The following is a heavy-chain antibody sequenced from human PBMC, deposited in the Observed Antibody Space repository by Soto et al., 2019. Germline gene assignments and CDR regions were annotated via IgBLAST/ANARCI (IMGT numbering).Heavy chain of an antibody. CDR1: GYTFTSYD. Sequence: ASVKVSCKASGYTFTSYDINWVRQATGQGLEWMGWMNPNSGNTGHAQKFQGRVTMTRNTSISTAYMELSSLRSEDTAVYYCARGVIRIVVKGGTFDPWGQGTLVTVSS. D-gene: IGHD3-22*01. CDR2: MNPNSGNT. CDR3: ARGVIRIVVKGGTFDP. V-gene: IGHV1-8*01. J-gene: IGHJ5*02.